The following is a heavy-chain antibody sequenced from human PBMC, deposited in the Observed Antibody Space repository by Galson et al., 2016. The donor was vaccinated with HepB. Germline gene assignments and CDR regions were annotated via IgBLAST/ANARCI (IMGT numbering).Heavy chain of an antibody. CDR2: IYYSGNT. Sequence: LRLSCAASGFTFSRFAMHWVRQPPGKGLEWIGSIYYSGNTYYNPSLKSRVTISVDTSKNQFSLKLTSVTAADTAVYYCARTTMGYYGSGSYHNWFDPWGQGTLVTVSS. V-gene: IGHV4-38-2*01. CDR1: GFTFSRFA. J-gene: IGHJ5*02. D-gene: IGHD3-10*01. CDR3: ARTTMGYYGSGSYHNWFDP.